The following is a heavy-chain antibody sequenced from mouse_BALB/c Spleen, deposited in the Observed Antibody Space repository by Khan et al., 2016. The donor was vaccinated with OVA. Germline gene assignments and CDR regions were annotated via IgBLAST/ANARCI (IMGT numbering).Heavy chain of an antibody. CDR3: TRSPAMITQFSY. Sequence: QVQLKQSGAELTKPGASVKMSCTASGYTFTSYWMHWVKQRPGQGLEWIGFINPTTGYTEYNQKFKDKATLTADKSSRTAYMQLSRLTSEASAVYYCTRSPAMITQFSYWGQGTLVTGSA. D-gene: IGHD2-4*01. CDR2: INPTTGYT. CDR1: GYTFTSYW. V-gene: IGHV1-7*01. J-gene: IGHJ3*01.